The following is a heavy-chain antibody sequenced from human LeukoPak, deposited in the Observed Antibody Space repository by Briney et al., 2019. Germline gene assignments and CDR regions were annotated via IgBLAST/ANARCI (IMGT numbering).Heavy chain of an antibody. CDR3: ARWGYCSSTRCPWGYDCYCMDV. D-gene: IGHD2-2*01. V-gene: IGHV1-8*01. J-gene: IGHJ6*02. Sequence: ASVKVSCKASGYTFTSYDINWVRQATGQGLEWMGWMNPNSGNTGYAQKFQGRVTMTRNTSISTAYMELSSLRSEDTAVYYCARWGYCSSTRCPWGYDCYCMDVWGQGTTVTVSS. CDR2: MNPNSGNT. CDR1: GYTFTSYD.